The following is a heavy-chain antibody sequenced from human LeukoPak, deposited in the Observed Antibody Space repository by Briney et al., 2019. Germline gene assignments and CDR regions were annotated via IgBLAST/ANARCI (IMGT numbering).Heavy chain of an antibody. Sequence: SETLSLTCTVSGGSISSYYWSWIRQPPGKGLEWIGYIYYSGSTNYNPSLKSRVTISVDTSKNQFSLKLSSVTAADTAVYYCARVSYGDYEYYFDHWGQGTLVTVSS. CDR3: ARVSYGDYEYYFDH. J-gene: IGHJ4*02. CDR2: IYYSGST. V-gene: IGHV4-59*01. CDR1: GGSISSYY. D-gene: IGHD4-17*01.